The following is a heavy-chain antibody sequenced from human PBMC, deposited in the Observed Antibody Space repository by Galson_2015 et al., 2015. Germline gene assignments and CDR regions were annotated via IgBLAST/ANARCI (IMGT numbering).Heavy chain of an antibody. CDR3: AKDIKGSDFWSGYYSIGFDC. V-gene: IGHV3-9*01. J-gene: IGHJ4*02. D-gene: IGHD3-3*01. CDR1: GFTFDDYA. CDR2: ISWNSGSI. Sequence: SLRLSCAASGFTFDDYAMHWVRQAPGKGLEWVSGISWNSGSIGYADSVKGRFTISRDNAKNSLYLQMNSLRAEDTALYYCAKDIKGSDFWSGYYSIGFDCWGQGTLVTVSS.